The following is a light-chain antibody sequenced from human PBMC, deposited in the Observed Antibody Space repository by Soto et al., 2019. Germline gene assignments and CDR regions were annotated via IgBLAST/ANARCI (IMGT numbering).Light chain of an antibody. J-gene: IGKJ1*01. CDR1: QSISSY. Sequence: DIQMTQSPSSLSASVGDRVTITCRASQSISSYLNWYQQKPGKAPKLLIYAASSLQSGVQSRFSGSGSGTDFTLTISSLQHEDFATYYYQQSYSTPRFGQGTKVEIK. CDR2: AAS. CDR3: QQSYSTPR. V-gene: IGKV1-39*01.